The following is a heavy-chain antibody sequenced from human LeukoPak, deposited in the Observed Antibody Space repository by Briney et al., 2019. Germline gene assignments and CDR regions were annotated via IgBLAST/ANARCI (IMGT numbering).Heavy chain of an antibody. CDR1: GFTFSNYW. J-gene: IGHJ4*02. CDR3: ATTTRSRSWDY. Sequence: GGSLRLSCAAYGFTFSNYWMSWVRQAPGKWREWVANVRPDGSEIQCVDSMKGRFTVSRDNSENSLYLRMSSLRAEDTAVYYCATTTRSRSWDYWGQGTLVTVSS. V-gene: IGHV3-7*01. CDR2: VRPDGSEI. D-gene: IGHD2-2*01.